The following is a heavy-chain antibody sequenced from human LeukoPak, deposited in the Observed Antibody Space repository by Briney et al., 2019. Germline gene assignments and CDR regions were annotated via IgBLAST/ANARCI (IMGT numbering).Heavy chain of an antibody. Sequence: GASVKVSCKASGYTFTSYDINWARQAPGQGLEWMGGFIPIFGTTNYAQKFQGRVAITADESTSTVYMEMSSLTSEDTAVYYCARAGGVCGDDCYWPFKYWGQGTLVTVSS. D-gene: IGHD2-21*02. CDR1: GYTFTSYD. CDR2: FIPIFGTT. V-gene: IGHV1-69*13. CDR3: ARAGGVCGDDCYWPFKY. J-gene: IGHJ4*02.